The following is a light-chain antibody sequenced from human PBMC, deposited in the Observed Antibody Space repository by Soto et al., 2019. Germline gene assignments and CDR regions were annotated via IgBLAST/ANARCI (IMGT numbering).Light chain of an antibody. V-gene: IGKV1-39*01. CDR3: QESYNTLTFT. J-gene: IGKJ3*01. CDR2: AAS. CDR1: QSISNY. Sequence: DIQMTQSPSSLSASVGDRVTITCRASQSISNYLNWYQQKPGKAPKLLIFAASNLQSGVPSRVSGSGSGTDFTLTISSLQPEAFATYYCQESYNTLTFTLGPGTKVDIK.